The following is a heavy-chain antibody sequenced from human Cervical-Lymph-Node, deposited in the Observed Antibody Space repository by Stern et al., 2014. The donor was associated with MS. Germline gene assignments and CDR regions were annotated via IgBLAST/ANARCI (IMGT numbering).Heavy chain of an antibody. V-gene: IGHV1-46*01. Sequence: VQLVQSGAEVKKPGASVKISCKAPGYKFTNYYIHWMRQAPGQGPEWMGMINPSGDSTTYAQKVQGRVTMTRDTSTSTVYMELSRLRSEDAAVYYCASGRLGYWGQGTQVTVSS. CDR1: GYKFTNYY. CDR2: INPSGDST. J-gene: IGHJ4*02. CDR3: ASGRLGY.